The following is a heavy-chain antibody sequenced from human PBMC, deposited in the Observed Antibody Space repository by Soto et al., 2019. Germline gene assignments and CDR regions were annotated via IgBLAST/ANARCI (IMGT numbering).Heavy chain of an antibody. CDR2: ISGGGDAT. D-gene: IGHD3-10*01. CDR1: GFTFSAYA. CDR3: ARKVSGSTGRPDLWYFDL. V-gene: IGHV3-23*01. Sequence: EVQLLDSGGGLLQPGGSRRLSCAASGFTFSAYALTWVGQAPGKGLEWVSAISGGGDATFYADPVKGRFTISRDNSKNTLYLQMNTLRAEDTAVYYCARKVSGSTGRPDLWYFDLWGRGTLVTVSS. J-gene: IGHJ2*01.